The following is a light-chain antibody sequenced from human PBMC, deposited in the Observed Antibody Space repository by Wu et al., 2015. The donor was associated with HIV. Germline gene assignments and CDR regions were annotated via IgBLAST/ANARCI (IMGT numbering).Light chain of an antibody. CDR1: QGIRND. CDR2: ATS. J-gene: IGKJ1*01. V-gene: IGKV1-6*01. CDR3: LQDYNFPWT. Sequence: GDRVTITCRASQGIRNDLAWYQQKPGKAPKLLIYATSILQSGVPSRFSGSGSGTDFTLTISSLQPEDFATYYCLQDYNFPWTFGQGTKVEIK.